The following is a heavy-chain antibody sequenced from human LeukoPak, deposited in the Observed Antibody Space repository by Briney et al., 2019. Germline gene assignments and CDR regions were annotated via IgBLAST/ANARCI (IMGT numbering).Heavy chain of an antibody. V-gene: IGHV1-8*01. CDR3: ARGLRREQQLLRAFDY. J-gene: IGHJ4*02. D-gene: IGHD6-13*01. CDR1: GYTFTNYD. CDR2: MNPNSGNT. Sequence: GASVRVSCKASGYTFTNYDINWVRHASGQGLEWMGWMNPNSGNTGSAQNFHSRVTMTSNTSISTAYMELSSLRSEDTAVYYCARGLRREQQLLRAFDYRGQGTPVTVSS.